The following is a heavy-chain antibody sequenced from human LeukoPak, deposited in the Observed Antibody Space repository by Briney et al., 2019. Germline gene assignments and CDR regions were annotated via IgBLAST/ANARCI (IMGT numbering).Heavy chain of an antibody. V-gene: IGHV3-48*03. Sequence: GGSLRLSCAASGFTFSSYEMNWVRQAPGKGLEWVSYISSSGSTIYYADSVKGRFTISRDNAKNSLYLQMNSLRAEDTAVYYRARDILGWNDVDYFDYWGQGTLVTVSS. J-gene: IGHJ4*02. CDR2: ISSSGSTI. D-gene: IGHD1-1*01. CDR1: GFTFSSYE. CDR3: ARDILGWNDVDYFDY.